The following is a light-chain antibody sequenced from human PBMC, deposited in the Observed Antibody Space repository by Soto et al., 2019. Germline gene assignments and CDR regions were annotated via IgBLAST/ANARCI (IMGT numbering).Light chain of an antibody. Sequence: QSALTQPPSASGSSRQSVTISCTGTSSDVGGYDYVSWYQHHPGKAPKLMIYEVTKRPSGVPDRFSGSKSGNTASLTVSGLQAEDEADYYCSSYAGSNIGVFGTGTKLTVL. CDR1: SSDVGGYDY. J-gene: IGLJ1*01. V-gene: IGLV2-8*01. CDR2: EVT. CDR3: SSYAGSNIGV.